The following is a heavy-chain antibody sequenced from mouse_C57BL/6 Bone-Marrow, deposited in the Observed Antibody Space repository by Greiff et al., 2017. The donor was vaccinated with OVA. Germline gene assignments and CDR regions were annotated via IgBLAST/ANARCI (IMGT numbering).Heavy chain of an antibody. J-gene: IGHJ1*03. CDR1: GYAFSSSW. CDR2: IYPGDGDT. CDR3: ARPRPYWYFDV. V-gene: IGHV1-82*01. Sequence: VKLMESGPELVKPGASVKISCKASGYAFSSSWMNWVKQRPGKGLEWIGRIYPGDGDTNYNGKFKGKATLTADKSSITAYMQLSSLTSEDSAVYFCARPRPYWYFDVWGTGTTVTVSS.